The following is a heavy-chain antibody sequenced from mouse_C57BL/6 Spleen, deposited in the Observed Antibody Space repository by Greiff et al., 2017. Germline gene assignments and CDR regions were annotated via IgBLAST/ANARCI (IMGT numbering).Heavy chain of an antibody. D-gene: IGHD3-2*02. CDR2: INPYNGGT. CDR3: ARRGAQAGAMDY. J-gene: IGHJ4*01. Sequence: EVQLQQSGPVLVKPGASVKMSCKASGYTFTDYYMNWVKQSHGKSLEWIGVINPYNGGTSYNQKFKGKATLTVDKSSSTAYMELNSLTSEDSAVYYCARRGAQAGAMDYWGQGTSVTVSS. V-gene: IGHV1-19*01. CDR1: GYTFTDYY.